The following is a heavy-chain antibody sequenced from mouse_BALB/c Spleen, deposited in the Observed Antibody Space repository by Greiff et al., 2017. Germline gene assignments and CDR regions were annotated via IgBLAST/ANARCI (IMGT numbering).Heavy chain of an antibody. V-gene: IGHV1-82*01. CDR3: ARGGCTGEFDY. J-gene: IGHJ2*01. CDR2: IYPGDGDT. Sequence: QVQLQQSGPELVKPGASVKISCKASGYAFSSSWMNWVKQRPGQGLEWIGRIYPGDGDTNYNGKFKGKATLTADTSSSTAYLQLSSLTSVDSAVYFCARGGCTGEFDYWGQGTTLTVSS. CDR1: GYAFSSSW.